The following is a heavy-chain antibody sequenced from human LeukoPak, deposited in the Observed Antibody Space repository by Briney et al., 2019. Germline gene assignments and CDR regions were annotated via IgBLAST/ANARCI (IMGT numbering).Heavy chain of an antibody. CDR3: ASGGLAVTTIQYYFDY. Sequence: ASVKVSCKASGYPFANFAISWVRQARGQGLEWVGWISGDKGPTYYAQKLQDRVTLTTDTSTSTAYMELTNLRSDDTAVYYCASGGLAVTTIQYYFDYWGQGTLVTVSS. V-gene: IGHV1-18*01. J-gene: IGHJ4*02. CDR1: GYPFANFA. CDR2: ISGDKGPT. D-gene: IGHD4-11*01.